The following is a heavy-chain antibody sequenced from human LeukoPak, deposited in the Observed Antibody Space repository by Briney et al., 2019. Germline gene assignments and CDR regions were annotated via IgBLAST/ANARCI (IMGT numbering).Heavy chain of an antibody. CDR1: GFTFTSYW. CDR3: ARRGTIAVPVFWFDP. V-gene: IGHV3-7*01. J-gene: IGHJ5*02. Sequence: GGSLRLSCVASGFTFTSYWMSWVRQAPVKGLEWVANIKQDGSEKYYLDSLEGRFTISRDNAKNSVYLQINRLRAEDTAVYYCARRGTIAVPVFWFDPWGQGTLVIVSS. CDR2: IKQDGSEK. D-gene: IGHD6-19*01.